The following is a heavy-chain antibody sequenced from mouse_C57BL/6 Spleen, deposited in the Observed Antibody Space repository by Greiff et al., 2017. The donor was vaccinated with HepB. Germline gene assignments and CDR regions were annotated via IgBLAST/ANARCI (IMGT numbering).Heavy chain of an antibody. J-gene: IGHJ2*01. V-gene: IGHV1-82*01. CDR1: FYSFSSSW. CDR2: IYPGDGDT. D-gene: IGHD2-1*01. Sequence: PLPHSFPYLFNPFSSFTISFNSSFYSFSSSWMNWVKQRPGKGLEWIGRIYPGDGDTNYNGKFKGKATLTADKSSSTAYMQLSSLTSEDSAVYFCAVYGNYDYWGQGTTLTVSS. CDR3: AVYGNYDY.